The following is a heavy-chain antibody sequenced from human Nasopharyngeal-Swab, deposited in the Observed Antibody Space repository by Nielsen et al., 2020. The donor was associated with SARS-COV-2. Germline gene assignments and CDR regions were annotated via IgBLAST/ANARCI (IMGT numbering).Heavy chain of an antibody. J-gene: IGHJ5*02. CDR2: VYPGNSEI. CDR3: ARRAARDGYNYEVDP. CDR1: GYSFVNHW. Sequence: GGSLRLSCMASGYSFVNHWIGWVRQKPGKGLEWMGMVYPGNSEIAYSPSFQGQVTISADKSINTAYLQWRSLRASDTAMYFCARRAARDGYNYEVDPWGQGTLVTVSS. D-gene: IGHD5-24*01. V-gene: IGHV5-51*01.